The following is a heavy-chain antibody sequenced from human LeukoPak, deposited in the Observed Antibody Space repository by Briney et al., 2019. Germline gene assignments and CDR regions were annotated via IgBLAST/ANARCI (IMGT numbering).Heavy chain of an antibody. J-gene: IGHJ6*02. D-gene: IGHD3-22*01. V-gene: IGHV3-30*18. CDR1: GFTFSSYG. CDR2: VSYLGDDQ. CDR3: AKDRSSGPHYYYGMDV. Sequence: GGSLRLSCAASGFTFSSYGIHWVRQSPGKGLEWGAVVSYLGDDQFYAESVKGRFTISRDNSKKTVFLQMNSLRGEDTAVYYCAKDRSSGPHYYYGMDVWGRGTTVIVSS.